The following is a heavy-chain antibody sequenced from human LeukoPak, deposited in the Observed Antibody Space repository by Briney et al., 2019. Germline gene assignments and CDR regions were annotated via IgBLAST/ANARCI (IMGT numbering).Heavy chain of an antibody. CDR2: IYSGGST. CDR1: GFTVSSSY. V-gene: IGHV3-53*05. Sequence: PGGSLSLSCAASGFTVSSSYMSWARRAPGKGREGVSLIYSGGSTNYADSVKGRFTISRDSSKNTLYLQMNSLRAEDTAVYYCAREGCCTPTSCSVWGQGTLVTVSS. CDR3: AREGCCTPTSCSV. J-gene: IGHJ4*02. D-gene: IGHD2-2*01.